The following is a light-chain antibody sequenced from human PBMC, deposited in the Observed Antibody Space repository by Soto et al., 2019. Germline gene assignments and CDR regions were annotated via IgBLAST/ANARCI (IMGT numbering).Light chain of an antibody. Sequence: EIVLTQSPGTLSLSPGEGATLSCRASQTISSRYLAWYQQKPGQAPRLLIYGASSRAAGIPDRFSGSGSGTDFNLTISRLEPEDFAVYYCQQYGSSRTFGQGTKVEV. CDR2: GAS. J-gene: IGKJ1*01. CDR1: QTISSRY. CDR3: QQYGSSRT. V-gene: IGKV3-20*01.